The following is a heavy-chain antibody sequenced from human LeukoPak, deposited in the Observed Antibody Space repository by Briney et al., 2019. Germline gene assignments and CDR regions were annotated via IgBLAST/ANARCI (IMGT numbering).Heavy chain of an antibody. CDR1: GGSISSSSYY. D-gene: IGHD3-22*01. CDR2: IYYSGST. Sequence: NPSETLSLTCTVSGGSISSSSYYWGWIRQPPGKGLEWIGSIYYSGSTYYNPSLKSRVTISVYTSKNQFSLKLSSVTAADTAVDFYESTPYYYDSSGYYSFDYWGQGTLVTVSS. CDR3: ESTPYYYDSSGYYSFDY. J-gene: IGHJ4*02. V-gene: IGHV4-39*07.